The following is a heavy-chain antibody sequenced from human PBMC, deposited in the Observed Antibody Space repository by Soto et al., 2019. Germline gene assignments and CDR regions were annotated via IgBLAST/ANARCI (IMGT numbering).Heavy chain of an antibody. D-gene: IGHD2-15*01. V-gene: IGHV3-74*01. Sequence: EVQLVESGGGLVQPGGSLRLSCAASGFTFSSYWMHWVRQAPGKGLVWVSRINSDGSSTSYADSVKGRFTISRDNAKNTLYLQMNRLRAEDTAVYYCASCVGYCSGGSWACAFDVWGQGTIVTVAS. CDR2: INSDGSST. J-gene: IGHJ3*01. CDR3: ASCVGYCSGGSWACAFDV. CDR1: GFTFSSYW.